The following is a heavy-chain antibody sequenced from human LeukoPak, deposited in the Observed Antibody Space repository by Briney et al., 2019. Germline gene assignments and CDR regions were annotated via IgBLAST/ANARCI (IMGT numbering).Heavy chain of an antibody. Sequence: PSQTLSLTCTVSGGSISSGTYYWSWIRQHPGKGLEWIGHIYNSGSTSYNPSLKSRVTISLDTSKTQFSLKVSSVTAADTAVYYCARQSWSWFDPWGQGTLVTVSS. CDR1: GGSISSGTYY. V-gene: IGHV4-31*03. CDR3: ARQSWSWFDP. D-gene: IGHD6-13*01. J-gene: IGHJ5*02. CDR2: IYNSGST.